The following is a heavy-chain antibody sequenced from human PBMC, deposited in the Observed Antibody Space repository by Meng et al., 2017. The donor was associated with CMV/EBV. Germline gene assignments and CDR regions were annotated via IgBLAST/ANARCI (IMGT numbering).Heavy chain of an antibody. D-gene: IGHD3-3*01. V-gene: IGHV4-39*01. CDR1: GGSISSSSYY. CDR3: ASQYYDFWSGYLPPGLYGMDV. J-gene: IGHJ6*02. Sequence: GPLRLSCTVSGGSISSSSYYWGWIRQPPGKGLEWIGSIYYSGSTYYNPSLKSRVTISVDTSKNQFSLKLSSVTAADTAVYYCASQYYDFWSGYLPPGLYGMDVWGQGTTVTVSS. CDR2: IYYSGST.